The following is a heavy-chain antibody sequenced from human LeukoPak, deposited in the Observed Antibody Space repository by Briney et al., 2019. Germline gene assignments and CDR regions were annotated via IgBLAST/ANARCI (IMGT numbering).Heavy chain of an antibody. J-gene: IGHJ6*04. Sequence: GGSLRLSCVASGFTFSRFEMNWVRQAPGKGLEWVSSITTTSSYIFYADSMKGRFTISRDNAKNSLYLQMNSLRAEDTAVYYCAELGITMIGGVWGKGTTVTISS. CDR3: AELGITMIGGV. D-gene: IGHD3-10*02. CDR2: ITTTSSYI. CDR1: GFTFSRFE. V-gene: IGHV3-21*01.